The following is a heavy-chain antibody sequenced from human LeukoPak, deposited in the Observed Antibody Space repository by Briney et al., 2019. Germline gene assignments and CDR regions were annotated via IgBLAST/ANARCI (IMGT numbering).Heavy chain of an antibody. V-gene: IGHV3-7*01. Sequence: GGSLRLSCAASGLTFRNYWMTWVRQAPGRGLEWVADIEQDGSEKLYVNSVRGRFTISRDNAKTSLFLQMNSLSALDSAECYCARDNGVVHGVYYMDVWGKGTTVTVS. D-gene: IGHD3-3*01. CDR1: GLTFRNYW. J-gene: IGHJ6*03. CDR2: IEQDGSEK. CDR3: ARDNGVVHGVYYMDV.